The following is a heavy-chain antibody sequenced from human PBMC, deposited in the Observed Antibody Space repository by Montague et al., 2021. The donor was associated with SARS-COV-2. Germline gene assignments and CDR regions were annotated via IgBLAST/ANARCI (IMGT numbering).Heavy chain of an antibody. V-gene: IGHV3-48*03. Sequence: FLRLSCAASGFTFSSYEMNWVRQAPGKGLEWVSYISSSGSTIYYADSVKGRFTISRDNAKNSLYLQMNSLRAEDTAVYYCARDSGELDYYGSGSYYRYFDYWGQGTLVTVSS. J-gene: IGHJ4*02. CDR3: ARDSGELDYYGSGSYYRYFDY. CDR1: GFTFSSYE. D-gene: IGHD3-10*01. CDR2: ISSSGSTI.